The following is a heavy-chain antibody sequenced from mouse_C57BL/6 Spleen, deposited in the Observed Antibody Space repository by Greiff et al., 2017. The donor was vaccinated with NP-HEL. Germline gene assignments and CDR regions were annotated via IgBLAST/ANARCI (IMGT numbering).Heavy chain of an antibody. V-gene: IGHV1-85*01. D-gene: IGHD1-1*01. J-gene: IGHJ1*03. CDR2: IYPRDGST. Sequence: QVQLQQSGPELVKPGASVKLSCKASGYTFTSYDINWVKQRPGQGLEWIGWIYPRDGSTKYNEKFKGKATLTVDTSSSTAYMELHSLTSEDSAVYFCARVRCTTVVGGYFDVWGTGTTVTVSS. CDR1: GYTFTSYD. CDR3: ARVRCTTVVGGYFDV.